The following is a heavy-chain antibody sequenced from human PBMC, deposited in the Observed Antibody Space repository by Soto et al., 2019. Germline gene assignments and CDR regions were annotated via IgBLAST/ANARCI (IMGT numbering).Heavy chain of an antibody. J-gene: IGHJ4*02. CDR3: ARGVGSSPPQY. CDR1: GGSVSVYY. Sequence: PSETLSLTCTISGGSVSVYYWSWIRQSTGQGLEWIGYIYASGSPYYNPSLRSRVTISADTSKNQISLKLTSPTAADTAVYYRARGVGSSPPQYWGRGTLVTVS. V-gene: IGHV4-59*02. CDR2: IYASGSP. D-gene: IGHD1-26*01.